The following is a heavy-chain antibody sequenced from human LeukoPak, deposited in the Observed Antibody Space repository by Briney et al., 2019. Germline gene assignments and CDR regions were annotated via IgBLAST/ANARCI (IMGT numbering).Heavy chain of an antibody. V-gene: IGHV3-66*01. Sequence: GGSLRLSCAASGFTVSSAYMSWVRQAPGMGLEWVSVIFSSGATYYADSLKARFTISRDISKNTLYLQMNSLRAEDTAVYYCANYGSAFDIWGQGTTVTVSS. D-gene: IGHD4-17*01. J-gene: IGHJ3*02. CDR3: ANYGSAFDI. CDR2: IFSSGAT. CDR1: GFTVSSAY.